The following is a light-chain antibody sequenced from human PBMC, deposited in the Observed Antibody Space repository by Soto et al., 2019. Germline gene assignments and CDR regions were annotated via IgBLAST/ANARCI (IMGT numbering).Light chain of an antibody. V-gene: IGKV3-11*01. J-gene: IGKJ1*01. CDR1: QSVSSY. CDR2: DAS. CDR3: QQRYNWPLT. Sequence: EIVLTQSPATLSLSPGERATLSCRASQSVSSYLAWYQQKFGQAPRLLIYDASNRATGITARFSGSGSATDFTLTISSLEPEDFAIYYSQQRYNWPLTFGQGTKVDIK.